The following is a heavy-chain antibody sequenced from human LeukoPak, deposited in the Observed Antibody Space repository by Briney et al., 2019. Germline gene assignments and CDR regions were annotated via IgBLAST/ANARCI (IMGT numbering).Heavy chain of an antibody. V-gene: IGHV1-69*13. CDR1: GGTFSSYA. D-gene: IGHD2-2*02. CDR3: ATAGETDCSSTSCYTEGLGYYYYGMDV. CDR2: XXXXXXTA. J-gene: IGHJ6*04. Sequence: VASVKVSCKASGGTFSSYAISWVRQAPGQGLEXXXXXXXXXXTANYAQKFQGRVTITADESTSTAYMELSSLRSEDTAVYYCATAGETDCSSTSCYTEGLGYYYYGMDVWGKGTTVTVSS.